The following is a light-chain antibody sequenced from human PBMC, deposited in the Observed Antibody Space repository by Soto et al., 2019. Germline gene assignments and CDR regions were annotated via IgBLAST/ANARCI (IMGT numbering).Light chain of an antibody. J-gene: IGKJ1*01. V-gene: IGKV1-39*01. CDR2: AAS. CDR3: QQSYSTPPT. CDR1: QSISSH. Sequence: DIQMTQSPSSLSASIGDRVTITCRASQSISSHLNWYQHKPGIAPKLLIYAASTLRTGVPSRFSGSGSGTDFTLTISSLQPEDFATYYCQQSYSTPPTFGQGTKVDIK.